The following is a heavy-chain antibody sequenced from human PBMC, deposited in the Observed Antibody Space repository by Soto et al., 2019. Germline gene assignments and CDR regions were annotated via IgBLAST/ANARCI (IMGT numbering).Heavy chain of an antibody. Sequence: TLSLTCTVSGGATYSWDXXXQPPGKGLEWIGYIFPSGTTYYNPSLKSRVTISIDVSKNKFSLSLRSLTAADTAVYYFARXXEFDYWSQGTLVTVSS. J-gene: IGHJ4*02. CDR1: GGATYS. CDR3: ARXXEFDY. V-gene: IGHV4-30-2*01. CDR2: IFPSGTT.